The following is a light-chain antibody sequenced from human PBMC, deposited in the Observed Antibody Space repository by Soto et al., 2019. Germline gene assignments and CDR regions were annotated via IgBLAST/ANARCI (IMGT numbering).Light chain of an antibody. V-gene: IGKV3-15*01. J-gene: IGKJ2*01. CDR2: VSS. Sequence: EIVMTQSPATLSVSPGQRATLSCRASQSGSTNLAWYQQKPGQAPRLLIYVSSTRATGIPARFSGSGSGTEVTNNISSMPSEDFAVYYCQQYNNWPPYTFGQGTKLEIK. CDR3: QQYNNWPPYT. CDR1: QSGSTN.